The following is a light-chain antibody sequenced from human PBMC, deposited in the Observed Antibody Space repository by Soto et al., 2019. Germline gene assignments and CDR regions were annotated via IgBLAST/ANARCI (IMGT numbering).Light chain of an antibody. CDR2: EVS. J-gene: IGLJ3*02. V-gene: IGLV2-14*01. CDR1: SSDVGGHNY. CDR3: SSYTSSSTPWV. Sequence: QSVLTQPASVSGSPGQSITISCTGTSSDVGGHNYVSWYQQHPGKAPKLMIYEVSNRPSGVSNRFSGSKSGNTASLTISGLQAEDEADYYCSSYTSSSTPWVFGGGTQLTVL.